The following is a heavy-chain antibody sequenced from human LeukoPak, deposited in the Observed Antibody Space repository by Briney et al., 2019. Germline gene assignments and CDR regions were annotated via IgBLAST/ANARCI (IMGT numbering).Heavy chain of an antibody. V-gene: IGHV3-23*01. CDR2: ISGSGGST. Sequence: GGSLRLSCAASGFTFSSYAMSCGRQAPGKELESFSAISGSGGSTYYADSVKGRFTISRDNSKNTLYLQMNSLRAEDTAVYYCAKGRSGYDYFDYGGQGTLVTVSS. J-gene: IGHJ4*02. CDR3: AKGRSGYDYFDY. CDR1: GFTFSSYA. D-gene: IGHD5-12*01.